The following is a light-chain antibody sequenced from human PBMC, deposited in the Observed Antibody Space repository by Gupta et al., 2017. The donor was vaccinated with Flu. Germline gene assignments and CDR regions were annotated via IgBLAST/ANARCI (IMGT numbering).Light chain of an antibody. CDR3: QQDDSTPGS. V-gene: IGKV4-1*01. CDR1: QSVLYSSNNKNY. CDR2: WAS. J-gene: IGKJ2*04. Sequence: DIVMTQSPDPLAVSLGERATINCKSSQSVLYSSNNKNYLAWYQQKPGQPPKLLIYWASTRESGVPDRFSGSGSGTDFTLTIRSLQAEDVAVYYCQQDDSTPGSFGQGTKLEIK.